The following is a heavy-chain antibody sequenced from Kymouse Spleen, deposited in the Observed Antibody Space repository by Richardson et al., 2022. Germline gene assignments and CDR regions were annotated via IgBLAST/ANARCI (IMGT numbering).Heavy chain of an antibody. CDR3: ARAG*QQLVPSP. CDR2: IYYSGST. J-gene: IGHJ5*02. D-gene: IGHD6-13*01. Sequence: QVQLQESGPGLVKPSETLSLTCTVSGGSISSYYWSWIRQPPGKGLEWIGYIYYSGSTNYNPSLKSRVTISVDTSKNQFSLKLSSVTAADTAVYYCARAG*QQLVPSPWGQGTLVTVSS. V-gene: IGHV4-59*01. CDR1: GGSISSYY.